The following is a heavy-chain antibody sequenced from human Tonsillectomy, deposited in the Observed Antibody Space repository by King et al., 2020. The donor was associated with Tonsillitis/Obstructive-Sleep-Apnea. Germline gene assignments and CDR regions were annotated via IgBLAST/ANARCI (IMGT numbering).Heavy chain of an antibody. J-gene: IGHJ4*02. CDR2: IYSGTGT. V-gene: IGHV3-53*01. Sequence: VQLVESGGGLIQPGGSLRLSCAASGFNVRSNYMSWVRQAPGEGLEGVSVIYSGTGTYYADSVKGRFTISRDNSKNTVYLQMNSLRDEDTAVYFCARSPTVTTSFYFDHWGQGTLVTVSS. CDR3: ARSPTVTTSFYFDH. D-gene: IGHD4-17*01. CDR1: GFNVRSNY.